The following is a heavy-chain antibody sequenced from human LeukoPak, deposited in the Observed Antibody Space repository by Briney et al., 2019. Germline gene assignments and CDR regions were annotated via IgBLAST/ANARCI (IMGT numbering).Heavy chain of an antibody. J-gene: IGHJ3*02. CDR3: ASGGYCSGGSCRYSTSHAFDI. CDR2: IYYSGST. CDR1: GGSISSYY. Sequence: SETLSLTCTVSGGSISSYYWSWIRQPPGKGLEWIGYIYYSGSTNYNPSLKSRVTISVDTSKNQFSLKLSSVTAADTAVYYCASGGYCSGGSCRYSTSHAFDIWGQGTMVTVSS. V-gene: IGHV4-59*01. D-gene: IGHD2-15*01.